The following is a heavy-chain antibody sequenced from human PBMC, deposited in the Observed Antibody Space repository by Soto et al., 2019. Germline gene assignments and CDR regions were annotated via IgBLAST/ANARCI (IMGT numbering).Heavy chain of an antibody. J-gene: IGHJ6*02. CDR3: ARGPGDDPWDYGMDV. CDR2: IYSGGST. Sequence: EVQLVESGGGLVQPGGSLRLSCAASGFTVSSNYMSWVRQAPGKGLEWVSVIYSGGSTYYAGSVKGRFTISRHNSKNTLYLQMNSLRAEDTAVYYCARGPGDDPWDYGMDVWGQGTTVTVSS. D-gene: IGHD1-1*01. V-gene: IGHV3-53*04. CDR1: GFTVSSNY.